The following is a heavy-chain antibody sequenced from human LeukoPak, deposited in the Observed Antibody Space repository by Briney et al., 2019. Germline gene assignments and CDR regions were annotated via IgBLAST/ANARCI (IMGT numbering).Heavy chain of an antibody. CDR2: IIPILGIA. Sequence: ASVKVSCKASGGTFSSYTISWVRQAPGQGLEWMGRIIPILGIANYAQKFQGRVTITADKSTSTAYMELSSLRSEDTAVYYCARVAGEYYDFWSGYPGGGYNWVDPWGQGTLVTVSS. CDR3: ARVAGEYYDFWSGYPGGGYNWVDP. D-gene: IGHD3-3*01. J-gene: IGHJ5*02. V-gene: IGHV1-69*02. CDR1: GGTFSSYT.